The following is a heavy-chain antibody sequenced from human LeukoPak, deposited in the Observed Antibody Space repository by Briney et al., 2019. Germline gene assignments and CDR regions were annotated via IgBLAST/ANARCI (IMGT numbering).Heavy chain of an antibody. V-gene: IGHV4-4*07. Sequence: PSETLSLTCTVSGGSISSYYWSWTRQPAGKGLEWIGRIYTSGSTNYNPSLKSRDTMSVDTSKNQFSLKLSSVTAADTAVYYCAREDSSGYYSYFDYWGQGTLVTVSS. CDR3: AREDSSGYYSYFDY. CDR2: IYTSGST. D-gene: IGHD3-22*01. CDR1: GGSISSYY. J-gene: IGHJ4*02.